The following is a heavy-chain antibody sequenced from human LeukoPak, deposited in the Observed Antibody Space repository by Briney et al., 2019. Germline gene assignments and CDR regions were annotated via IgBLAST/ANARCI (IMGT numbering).Heavy chain of an antibody. D-gene: IGHD3-10*01. CDR3: ARGDNMVRGTLNWFDP. CDR2: INHSGST. CDR1: GGSFSGYY. Sequence: SETLSLTCAVYGGSFSGYYWSWIRQPPGKGLEWIGEINHSGSTNYNPSLKSRVTISVDTSKNQFSLKLSSVTAADTAVYYCARGDNMVRGTLNWFDPWGQGTLVTVSS. V-gene: IGHV4-34*01. J-gene: IGHJ5*02.